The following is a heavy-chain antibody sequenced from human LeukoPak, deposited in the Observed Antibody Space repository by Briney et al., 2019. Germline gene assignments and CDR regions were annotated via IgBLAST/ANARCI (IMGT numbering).Heavy chain of an antibody. CDR1: GYSISSGYY. CDR3: ARVPNGDYGDY. V-gene: IGHV4-38-2*01. Sequence: SETLSLTCAVSGYSISSGYYWGWIRQPPPKGLEWIGSIYHYGSTYYNPSLKSGVTISVDTSKNQFSLKLSAVTAAYSAVYYCARVPNGDYGDYWGQGTLVTVSS. D-gene: IGHD4-17*01. CDR2: IYHYGST. J-gene: IGHJ4*02.